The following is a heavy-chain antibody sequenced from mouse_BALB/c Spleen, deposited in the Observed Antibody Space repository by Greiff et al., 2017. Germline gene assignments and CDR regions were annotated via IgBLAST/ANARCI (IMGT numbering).Heavy chain of an antibody. Sequence: VKLQESGPGLVAPSQSLSITCTVSGFSLTSYGVHWVRQPPGKGLEWLGVIWAGGSTNYNSALMSRLSISKDNSKSQVFLKMNSLQTDDTAMYYCARDRVYDGYSPAMDYWGQGTSVTVSS. D-gene: IGHD2-3*01. J-gene: IGHJ4*01. CDR2: IWAGGST. CDR3: ARDRVYDGYSPAMDY. CDR1: GFSLTSYG. V-gene: IGHV2-9*02.